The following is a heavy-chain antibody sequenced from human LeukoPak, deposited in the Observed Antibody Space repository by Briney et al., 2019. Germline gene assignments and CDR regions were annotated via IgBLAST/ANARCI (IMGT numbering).Heavy chain of an antibody. CDR3: AREAYGYNTDYFDY. CDR1: GFTFSSYG. J-gene: IGHJ4*02. D-gene: IGHD5-24*01. V-gene: IGHV3-30*03. Sequence: GGSLRLSCAASGFTFSSYGMHWVRQAPGKGLEWVAVISYDGSNKYYADSVKGRFTISRDNSKNTLYLQMNSLRAEDTAVYYCAREAYGYNTDYFDYWGQGTLVTVSS. CDR2: ISYDGSNK.